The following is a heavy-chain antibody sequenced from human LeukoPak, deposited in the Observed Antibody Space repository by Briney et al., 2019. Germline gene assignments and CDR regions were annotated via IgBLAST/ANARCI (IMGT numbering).Heavy chain of an antibody. V-gene: IGHV3-23*01. J-gene: IGHJ4*02. Sequence: GGSLRLSCVASGSTFNKNAMTWVRQAPGKGLEWVSGISAGGTTTYYVDAVRGRFTIFRDNSNNTLYLQMNSLRVEDTAVYYCAKGGPYSRGYPYDSWGQGTLVTVSS. CDR3: AKGGPYSRGYPYDS. CDR1: GSTFNKNA. D-gene: IGHD3-16*01. CDR2: ISAGGTTT.